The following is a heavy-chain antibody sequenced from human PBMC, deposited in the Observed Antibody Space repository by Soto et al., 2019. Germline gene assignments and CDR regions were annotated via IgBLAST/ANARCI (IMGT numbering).Heavy chain of an antibody. V-gene: IGHV3-23*01. J-gene: IGHJ6*02. D-gene: IGHD6-13*01. CDR1: GFTFSSYA. CDR2: ISGSGGST. CDR3: AKDQGRSSWPYYYYGMDV. Sequence: GGSLRLSCAASGFTFSSYAMSWVRQAPGKGLEWVSAISGSGGSTYYADSVKGRFTISRDNSKNTLYLQMNSLRAEDTAVYYCAKDQGRSSWPYYYYGMDVWGQGTTVTVSS.